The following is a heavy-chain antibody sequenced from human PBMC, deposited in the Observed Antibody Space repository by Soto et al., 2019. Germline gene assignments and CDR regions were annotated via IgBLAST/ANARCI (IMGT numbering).Heavy chain of an antibody. D-gene: IGHD3-16*02. Sequence: SETLSLTCTVSGGSLSSGGYSWSWIRQPPGKGLEWIAYIYYSGSTNYNPSLKSRVAISGDTSKNQFSLKLSSVTAADTAVYYCARTVIGGFDYWGQGILVTVSS. CDR2: IYYSGST. J-gene: IGHJ4*02. CDR1: GGSLSSGGYS. CDR3: ARTVIGGFDY. V-gene: IGHV4-61*08.